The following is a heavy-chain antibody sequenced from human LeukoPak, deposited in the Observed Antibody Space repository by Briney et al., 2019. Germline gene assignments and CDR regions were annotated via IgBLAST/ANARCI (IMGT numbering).Heavy chain of an antibody. Sequence: SETLSLTCAVYGGSFSGYYWSWIRQPPGKGLEWIGEINHSGSTNYNPSLKSRVTISVDTSKNQFSLKLSSVTAADTAVYYCARVFPGYSGSRYYFDYWGQGTLVTVSS. CDR1: GGSFSGYY. J-gene: IGHJ4*02. V-gene: IGHV4-34*01. CDR2: INHSGST. D-gene: IGHD6-13*01. CDR3: ARVFPGYSGSRYYFDY.